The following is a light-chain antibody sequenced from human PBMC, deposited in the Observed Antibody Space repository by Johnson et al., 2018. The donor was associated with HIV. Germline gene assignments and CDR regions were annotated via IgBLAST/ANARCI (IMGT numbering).Light chain of an antibody. Sequence: VLTQPPSVSAAPGQKVTISCSGSSSNIGNNYVSWYQQLPGTAPKLLIYDNNKRPSGISDRFSGSKSGTSDTLGITGLQTGDEADYYCGTWDSSLLSGFFGTVTKVTVL. CDR3: GTWDSSLLSGF. CDR1: SSNIGNNY. V-gene: IGLV1-51*01. J-gene: IGLJ1*01. CDR2: DNN.